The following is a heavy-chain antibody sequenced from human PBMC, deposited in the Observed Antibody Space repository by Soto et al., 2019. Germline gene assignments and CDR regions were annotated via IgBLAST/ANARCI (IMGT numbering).Heavy chain of an antibody. D-gene: IGHD1-26*01. CDR1: GFTFSSYA. Sequence: PGGSLRLSCAASGFTFSSYAMSWVRQAPGKGLEWVSAISGSGGSTYYADSVKGRFTISRDNSKNTLYLQMNSLRAEDTAVYYCAKDGPPLNLRSTVYFDYWGQGTLVTVSS. J-gene: IGHJ4*02. CDR3: AKDGPPLNLRSTVYFDY. CDR2: ISGSGGST. V-gene: IGHV3-23*01.